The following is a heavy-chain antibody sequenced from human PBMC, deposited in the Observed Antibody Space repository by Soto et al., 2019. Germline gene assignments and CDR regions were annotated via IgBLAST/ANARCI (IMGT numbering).Heavy chain of an antibody. V-gene: IGHV4-31*03. CDR2: IYYSGRT. CDR3: SCLMGRGSAYSFDF. J-gene: IGHJ4*02. D-gene: IGHD5-12*01. CDR1: GVSISSGGYY. Sequence: KPSETLSLTCTVSGVSISSGGYYWSWIRQHPGKGLEWIGNIYYSGRTYYNPSLKSRVILSVDTSKNHFSLTLRSVTAADSAMYYSSCLMGRGSAYSFDFSCPGPLRTLSS.